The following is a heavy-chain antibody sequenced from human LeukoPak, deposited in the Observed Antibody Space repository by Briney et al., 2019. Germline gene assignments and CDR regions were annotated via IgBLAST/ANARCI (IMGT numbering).Heavy chain of an antibody. CDR2: ISGSGDST. J-gene: IGHJ6*02. D-gene: IGHD1-1*01. V-gene: IGHV3-23*01. CDR1: GFTFTNHA. CDR3: AKRGGTIIYYYATLWTS. Sequence: PGGSLRLSCAASGFTFTNHAMSWVRQAPGKGLEWVSTISGSGDSTYYADSVKGRFTISRDNSKNTLYLQMNSLRAEDTAVYYCAKRGGTIIYYYATLWTSGAKGPRPPSP.